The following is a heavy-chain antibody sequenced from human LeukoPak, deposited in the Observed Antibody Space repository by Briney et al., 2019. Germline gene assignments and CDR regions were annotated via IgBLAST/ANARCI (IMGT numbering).Heavy chain of an antibody. CDR1: GFTFSSYA. D-gene: IGHD5-18*01. Sequence: PGRSLRLSCAASGFTFSSYAMHWVRQAPGKGLEWVAVISYDGSNKYYADSVKGRFTISRDNSKNTLYLQMNSLRAEGTAVYYCARTVDTAMYYWGQGTLVTVSS. CDR2: ISYDGSNK. J-gene: IGHJ4*02. CDR3: ARTVDTAMYY. V-gene: IGHV3-30-3*01.